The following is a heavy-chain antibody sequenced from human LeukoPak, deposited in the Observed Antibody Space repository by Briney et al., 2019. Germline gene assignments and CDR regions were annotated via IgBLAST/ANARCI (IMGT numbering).Heavy chain of an antibody. J-gene: IGHJ5*02. Sequence: PSETLSLTCTVSGGSISSYYWSWIRQPPGKGLEWIGYIYYSGSTNYNPSLRSRITISVDTSKNQFSLKLSSVTAADTAVYYCARDPDGRLPWFDPWGQGTLVTVSS. D-gene: IGHD1-14*01. V-gene: IGHV4-59*01. CDR2: IYYSGST. CDR3: ARDPDGRLPWFDP. CDR1: GGSISSYY.